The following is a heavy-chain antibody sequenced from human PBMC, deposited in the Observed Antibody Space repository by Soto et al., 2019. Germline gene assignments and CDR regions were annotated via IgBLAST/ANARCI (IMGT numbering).Heavy chain of an antibody. V-gene: IGHV3-73*01. CDR3: STKVDSATSRQSHFYGLAV. CDR1: GFTFSDSA. Sequence: GGSLRLSCAASGFTFSDSAIHWVRQASGKGLEWVGRIRSKSNNYATEYAESMKGRLTISRDDSNNTAYLQLNSLKSGDTAVYFCSTKVDSATSRQSHFYGLAVWGPGTTVTVSS. J-gene: IGHJ6*02. CDR2: IRSKSNNYAT. D-gene: IGHD1-26*01.